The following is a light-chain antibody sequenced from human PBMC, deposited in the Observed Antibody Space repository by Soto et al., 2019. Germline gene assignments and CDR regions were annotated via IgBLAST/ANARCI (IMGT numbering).Light chain of an antibody. CDR3: QQYGSSSFT. Sequence: EIVFTQSPGTLSLSPGERATLSCRASQSVSSSYLAWYQQKPGQAPRLLIYGASSRATGIPDRFSGSGSGTDFTLTISRLEPEDFAVYYRQQYGSSSFTFGPGTKVDIK. J-gene: IGKJ3*01. V-gene: IGKV3-20*01. CDR2: GAS. CDR1: QSVSSSY.